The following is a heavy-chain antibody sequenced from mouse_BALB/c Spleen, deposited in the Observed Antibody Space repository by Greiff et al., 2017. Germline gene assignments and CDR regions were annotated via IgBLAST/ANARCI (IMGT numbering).Heavy chain of an antibody. CDR3: ARNPDYYGYGDYAMDY. CDR2: IWAGGSN. CDR1: GFTFTSYG. J-gene: IGHJ4*01. V-gene: IGHV2-9*02. D-gene: IGHD1-2*01. Sequence: VQLQESGPGLVAPSQSLSISCTASGFTFTSYGVHWVRQPPGKGLEWLGVIWAGGSNNYDSALMSRLGISKDNSTSKVFLKMNSLQTDDTAMYNCARNPDYYGYGDYAMDYWGQGTSVTVSS.